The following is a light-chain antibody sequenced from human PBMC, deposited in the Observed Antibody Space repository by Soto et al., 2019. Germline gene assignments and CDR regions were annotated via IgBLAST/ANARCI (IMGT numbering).Light chain of an antibody. V-gene: IGKV3-20*01. CDR3: QQYGSSIT. CDR2: GAS. CDR1: QSVSRSY. J-gene: IGKJ5*01. Sequence: IVLTQSPGTLSFSPGERATLSCRASQSVSRSYLAWYQQKPGQAPSLLIYGASSRATGIPDRFSGSGSGTDFTLTINRLEPEDFAVYYCQQYGSSITLGQGTRLEIK.